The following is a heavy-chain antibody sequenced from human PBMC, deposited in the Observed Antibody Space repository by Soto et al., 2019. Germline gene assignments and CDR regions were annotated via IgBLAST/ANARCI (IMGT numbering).Heavy chain of an antibody. CDR3: AREVAATTHFDS. D-gene: IGHD5-12*01. CDR2: MYYAGSG. Sequence: QVQLQESGPGLVKPSQTLSLTCTVSGGSISSGGHYWSWIRQHPGKGLEWIGYMYYAGSGYYNPSLQSRVTISIDTSKNQFSLELSSVTAADTAEYYCAREVAATTHFDSWGQGTLVTVSS. V-gene: IGHV4-31*03. J-gene: IGHJ4*02. CDR1: GGSISSGGHY.